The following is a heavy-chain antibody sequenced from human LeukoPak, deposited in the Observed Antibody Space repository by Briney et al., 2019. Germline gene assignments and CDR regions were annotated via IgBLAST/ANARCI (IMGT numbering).Heavy chain of an antibody. Sequence: SETLSLTCTVSGGSISSYYWSWIRQPAGKGLEWIGRIYTSGSTNYNPSLKSRVTMSVDTSKNQFSLKLSSVTAADTAVYYCAREKTSYDFWCGYPQHSPYYYYGMDVWGQGTTVTVSS. CDR1: GGSISSYY. J-gene: IGHJ6*02. CDR3: AREKTSYDFWCGYPQHSPYYYYGMDV. D-gene: IGHD3-3*01. CDR2: IYTSGST. V-gene: IGHV4-4*07.